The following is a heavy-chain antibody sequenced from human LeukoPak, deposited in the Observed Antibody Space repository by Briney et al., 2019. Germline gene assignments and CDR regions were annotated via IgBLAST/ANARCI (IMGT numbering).Heavy chain of an antibody. J-gene: IGHJ4*02. D-gene: IGHD3-22*01. CDR1: GHTFTTYY. Sequence: ASVKVSCKASGHTFTTYYVHLVRQAPGQGLEWMGVINPSGDGTNYPQRFQGRVTLTRDTSTSTVYMELSSLRAEDTAVYYCVRDSGYFLFDYWGQGSLVTVSS. V-gene: IGHV1-46*01. CDR2: INPSGDGT. CDR3: VRDSGYFLFDY.